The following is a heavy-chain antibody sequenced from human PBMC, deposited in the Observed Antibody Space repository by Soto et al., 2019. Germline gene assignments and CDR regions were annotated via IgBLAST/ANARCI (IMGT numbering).Heavy chain of an antibody. Sequence: QVQLQESGPGLVKPSETLSLTCTVSGGSIDGRNCAWIRQPPGKGLEWLGYVYYDGGSRYNPSVKSRITLSMDTSKSQFSLQLRSVTAADTAVYYCVRQGIGNLHGLVDVWGRGTTVTVSS. V-gene: IGHV4-59*08. CDR2: VYYDGGS. CDR1: GGSIDGRN. CDR3: VRQGIGNLHGLVDV. J-gene: IGHJ6*02. D-gene: IGHD3-10*01.